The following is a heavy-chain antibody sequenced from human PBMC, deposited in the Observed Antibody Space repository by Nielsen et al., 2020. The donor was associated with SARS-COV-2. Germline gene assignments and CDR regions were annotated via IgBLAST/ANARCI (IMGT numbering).Heavy chain of an antibody. Sequence: SVKVSCKASGYTFTGYYMHWVRQAPGQGLEWMGGIIPIFGTANYAQKFQGRVTITADKSTSTAYMELSSLRSEDTAVYYCARDVLRAATRGYYYYYGMDVWGQGTTVTVSS. CDR1: GYTFTGYY. J-gene: IGHJ6*02. CDR3: ARDVLRAATRGYYYYYGMDV. D-gene: IGHD2-15*01. CDR2: IIPIFGTA. V-gene: IGHV1-69*06.